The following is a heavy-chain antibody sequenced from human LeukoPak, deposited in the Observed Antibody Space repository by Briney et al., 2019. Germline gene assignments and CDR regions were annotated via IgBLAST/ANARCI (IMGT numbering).Heavy chain of an antibody. CDR1: GFTFSSYS. CDR2: IKQDGSEK. D-gene: IGHD3-9*01. CDR3: AREPYLPIFDWLFILDY. Sequence: GGSLRLSCAASGFTFSSYSMNWVRQAPGKGLEWVANIKQDGSEKYYVDSVKGRFTISRDNAKNSLYLQMNSLRAEDTAVYYCAREPYLPIFDWLFILDYWGQGTLVTVSS. V-gene: IGHV3-7*01. J-gene: IGHJ4*02.